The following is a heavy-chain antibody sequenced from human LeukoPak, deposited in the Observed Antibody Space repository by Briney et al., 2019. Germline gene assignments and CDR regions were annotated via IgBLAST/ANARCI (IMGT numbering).Heavy chain of an antibody. CDR1: GFRFSDFY. Sequence: GGSLRLSCAASGFRFSDFYMSWVRQAPGRGLEWVSTIDSADNIYYADSVKGRFTISRHNSENTLYLHMTGLRAEDTAVYFCAREWYYYDSSGYRKVYGVDVWGQGTTVTVSS. D-gene: IGHD3-22*01. J-gene: IGHJ6*02. CDR2: IDSADNI. CDR3: AREWYYYDSSGYRKVYGVDV. V-gene: IGHV3-53*04.